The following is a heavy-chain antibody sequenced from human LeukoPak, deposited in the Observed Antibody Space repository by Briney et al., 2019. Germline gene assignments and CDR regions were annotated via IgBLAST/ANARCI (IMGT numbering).Heavy chain of an antibody. CDR1: GGSFSGYY. CDR2: INHSGST. CDR3: ARSITMIVVVIRYIWFDP. J-gene: IGHJ5*02. V-gene: IGHV4-34*01. Sequence: SETLSLTCAVYGGSFSGYYWSWIRQPPGKGLEWIGEINHSGSTNYNPSLKSRVTISVDTSKNQFSLKLSSVTAADTAVYYCARSITMIVVVIRYIWFDPWGQGTLATVSS. D-gene: IGHD3-22*01.